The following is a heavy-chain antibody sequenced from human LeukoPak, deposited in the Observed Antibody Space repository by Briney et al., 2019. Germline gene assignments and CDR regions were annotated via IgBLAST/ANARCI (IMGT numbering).Heavy chain of an antibody. Sequence: SETLSLTCAVYGGSFSGFYWNWIRQPPGKGLEWIGEINHRGSTNYNPSLKSRVTISVDTSKTQFSLKLSSVTAANPAVYHCARPVRDSSGPIPDYWGQGTLVTVSS. CDR3: ARPVRDSSGPIPDY. J-gene: IGHJ4*02. D-gene: IGHD3-22*01. V-gene: IGHV4-34*01. CDR2: INHRGST. CDR1: GGSFSGFY.